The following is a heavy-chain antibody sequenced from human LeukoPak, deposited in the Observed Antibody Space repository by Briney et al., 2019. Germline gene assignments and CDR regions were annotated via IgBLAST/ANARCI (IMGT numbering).Heavy chain of an antibody. D-gene: IGHD1-26*01. J-gene: IGHJ4*02. V-gene: IGHV3-53*01. CDR3: AKDPQWELPSPFDH. CDR1: GFTVSSNY. CDR2: IYSGGST. Sequence: GGSLRLSCAASGFTVSSNYMSWVRQAPGKGLEWVSVIYSGGSTYYADSVKGRFSISRDNSKNTLYLLMNSLRAEDTAVYYCAKDPQWELPSPFDHWGQGTLVTVSS.